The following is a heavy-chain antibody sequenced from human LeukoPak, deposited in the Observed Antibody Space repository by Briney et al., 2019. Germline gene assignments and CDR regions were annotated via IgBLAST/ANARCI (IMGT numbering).Heavy chain of an antibody. CDR3: ARAIGLDFDF. V-gene: IGHV3-74*01. J-gene: IGHJ4*02. CDR1: GFTFSGSW. D-gene: IGHD2/OR15-2a*01. Sequence: XGSLRLSCIASGFTFSGSWMHWVRQVPGKGLEWVSRINSDGSSTAYADSVKGRFTISRDNAKTMLYLQMNSLRADDTAMYYCARAIGLDFDFWGQGTLVTVSS. CDR2: INSDGSST.